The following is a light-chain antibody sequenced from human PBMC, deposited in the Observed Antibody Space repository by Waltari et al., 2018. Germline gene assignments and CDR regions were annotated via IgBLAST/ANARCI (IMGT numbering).Light chain of an antibody. J-gene: IGLJ1*01. CDR3: SSYTSSSTLYV. CDR2: DGS. CDR1: SSDVGGYNY. Sequence: QSALTQPASVSGSPGQSITISCPGTSSDVGGYNYVSWYQQPPGKAPKLMIYDGSNRPSGVSNRFSGSKSGNTASLTISGLQAEDEADYYCSSYTSSSTLYVFGTGTKVTVL. V-gene: IGLV2-14*03.